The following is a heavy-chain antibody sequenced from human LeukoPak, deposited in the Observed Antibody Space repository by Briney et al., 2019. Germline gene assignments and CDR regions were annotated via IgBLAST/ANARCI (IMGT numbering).Heavy chain of an antibody. J-gene: IGHJ4*02. D-gene: IGHD1-20*01. CDR2: IYYSGST. CDR1: GGSISSSSYY. CDR3: AREGYNWNDGDY. Sequence: SETLSLTCTVPGGSISSSSYYWGWIRQPPGKGLEWIGSIYYSGSTYYNPSLKSRVTISVDTSKNQFSLKLSSVTAADTAVYYCAREGYNWNDGDYWGQGTLVTVSS. V-gene: IGHV4-39*02.